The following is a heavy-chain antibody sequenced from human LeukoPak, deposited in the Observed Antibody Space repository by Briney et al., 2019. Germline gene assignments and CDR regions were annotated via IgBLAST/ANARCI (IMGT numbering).Heavy chain of an antibody. CDR1: GYTLSNYG. V-gene: IGHV1-18*01. Sequence: APVKVSCKASGYTLSNYGISWVRQAPGQGLEWMGWISTYNGFTHYAQKVQGRVTMTTDTSTSTAYMELRSLRSDDTAVYYCARDSSGYEMTNFDYWGQGTLVTVSS. D-gene: IGHD5-12*01. J-gene: IGHJ4*02. CDR3: ARDSSGYEMTNFDY. CDR2: ISTYNGFT.